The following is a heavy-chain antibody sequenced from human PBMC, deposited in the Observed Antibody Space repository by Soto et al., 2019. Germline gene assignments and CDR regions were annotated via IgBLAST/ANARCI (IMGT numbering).Heavy chain of an antibody. Sequence: EVQLLESGGGLAQPGGSLRLSCAASGFTFNTYAMNWVRQAPGKGLEWVASISGSGGTTYYEDSVKGRFTVSRDTSKNTLFLQMTSLSAEDTAVYYCSKGFIVVVTAIRPDDNFDVWGQGTMVTVSS. CDR1: GFTFNTYA. CDR2: ISGSGGTT. J-gene: IGHJ3*01. CDR3: SKGFIVVVTAIRPDDNFDV. D-gene: IGHD2-21*02. V-gene: IGHV3-23*01.